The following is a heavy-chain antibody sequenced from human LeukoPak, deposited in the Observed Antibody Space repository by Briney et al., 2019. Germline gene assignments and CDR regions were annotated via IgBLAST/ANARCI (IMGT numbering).Heavy chain of an antibody. J-gene: IGHJ6*02. Sequence: GASVKVSCKASGYTFTNYYMHWVRQAPGQGLEWMGIINPRGGTTTYAHKFQDRVTMTRDTSTSTVYMEVSSLRPEDTAVYYCARPTSIIPASNVYYYYYAMDVWGQGTTVTVSS. CDR3: ARPTSIIPASNVYYYYYAMDV. CDR2: INPRGGTT. V-gene: IGHV1-46*01. CDR1: GYTFTNYY. D-gene: IGHD2-2*01.